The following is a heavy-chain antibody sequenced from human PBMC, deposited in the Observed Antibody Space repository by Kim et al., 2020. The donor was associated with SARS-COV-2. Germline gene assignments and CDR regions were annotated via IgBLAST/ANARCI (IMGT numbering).Heavy chain of an antibody. CDR3: ARRGLGYCSGGSCYSGFDY. J-gene: IGHJ4*02. Sequence: SRVTLSVDTSKNQFSLKLSSVTAADTAVYYCARRGLGYCSGGSCYSGFDYWGQGTLVTVSS. D-gene: IGHD2-15*01. V-gene: IGHV4-59*08.